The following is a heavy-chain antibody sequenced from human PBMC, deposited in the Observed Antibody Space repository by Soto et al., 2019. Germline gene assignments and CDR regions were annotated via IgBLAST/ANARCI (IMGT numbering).Heavy chain of an antibody. Sequence: QVHLVQSGAEVKKPGASVKVSCKTSGYTFTRYGISWVRQAPGQGLEWMGWISGYDGRTNFAQKVQDRVTMTTDTYPSTVYMELRSLSSDDTAVYYCAREGDVPYYYYGMDVWGQGTTVTVSS. D-gene: IGHD2-21*02. V-gene: IGHV1-18*01. CDR3: AREGDVPYYYYGMDV. J-gene: IGHJ6*02. CDR2: ISGYDGRT. CDR1: GYTFTRYG.